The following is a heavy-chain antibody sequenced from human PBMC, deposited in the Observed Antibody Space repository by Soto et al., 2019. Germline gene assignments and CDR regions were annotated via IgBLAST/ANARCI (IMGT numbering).Heavy chain of an antibody. D-gene: IGHD6-19*01. V-gene: IGHV4-39*01. CDR2: IYYSGST. CDR3: ARHAGYSSGWYPGGNYYYYGMDV. Sequence: PSETLSLTCTLSGGSISSSSYYWGWIRQPPGKRLEWFGSIYYSGSTYYNPSLKSRVTISVDTSKNQFSLKLSSVTAADTAVYYCARHAGYSSGWYPGGNYYYYGMDVWGQGTTVTVS. J-gene: IGHJ6*02. CDR1: GGSISSSSYY.